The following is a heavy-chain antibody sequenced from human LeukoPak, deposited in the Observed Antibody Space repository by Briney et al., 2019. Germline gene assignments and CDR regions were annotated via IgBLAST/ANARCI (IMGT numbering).Heavy chain of an antibody. D-gene: IGHD6-19*01. CDR3: AKAAHALIAVAAVDY. CDR2: ISGSGGST. V-gene: IGHV3-23*01. Sequence: GGSLRLSCAASGFTFSSYGMSWVRQAPGKGLEWVSAISGSGGSTYYADSVRGRFTISRDNSKNTLYLQMNSLRAEDTAVYYCAKAAHALIAVAAVDYWGQGTLVTVSS. J-gene: IGHJ4*02. CDR1: GFTFSSYG.